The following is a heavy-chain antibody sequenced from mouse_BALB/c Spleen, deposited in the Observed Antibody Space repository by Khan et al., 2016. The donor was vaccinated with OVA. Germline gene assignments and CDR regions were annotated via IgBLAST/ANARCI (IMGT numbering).Heavy chain of an antibody. CDR1: GLNIKDTY. V-gene: IGHV14-3*02. CDR2: IDPPNGNT. Sequence: VQPKESGAELVKSGATAKLPCTAPGLNIKDTYMHWLKQWSEQGLEWIGRIDPPNGNTKYDPKFQGKATITADISSNTDYLQLSSQTSEDTAVYYCAKVTRKWGQGTTLTVSS. CDR3: AKVTRK. D-gene: IGHD1-3*01. J-gene: IGHJ2*01.